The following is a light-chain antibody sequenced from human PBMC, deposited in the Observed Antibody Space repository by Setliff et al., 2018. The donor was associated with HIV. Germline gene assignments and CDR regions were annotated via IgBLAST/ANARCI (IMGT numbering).Light chain of an antibody. CDR3: SSYTSTSAYV. CDR2: GVT. Sequence: QSVLTQPASVSGSPGQSITISCIGTGRDIGGYNYVSWYQQHPGRAPKLIIYGVTKRSSGVSNRLSGSKAGTTASLTISGLQAEDEADYYCSSYTSTSAYVFGTGTKVTVL. CDR1: GRDIGGYNY. J-gene: IGLJ1*01. V-gene: IGLV2-14*03.